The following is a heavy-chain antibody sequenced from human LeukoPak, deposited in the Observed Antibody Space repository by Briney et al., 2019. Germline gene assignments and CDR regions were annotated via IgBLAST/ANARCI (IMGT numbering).Heavy chain of an antibody. CDR2: IYYSGST. J-gene: IGHJ3*02. Sequence: SETLSLTCTVSGGSISSSSYYWGWIRQPPGKGLEWIGSIYYSGSTYYSPSLKSRLTISVDTSKNQFSLRLSSVTAADTAVYYCATPRRGYCSSTSCPHDAFDIWGQGTMVTVSS. CDR1: GGSISSSSYY. CDR3: ATPRRGYCSSTSCPHDAFDI. V-gene: IGHV4-39*01. D-gene: IGHD2-2*01.